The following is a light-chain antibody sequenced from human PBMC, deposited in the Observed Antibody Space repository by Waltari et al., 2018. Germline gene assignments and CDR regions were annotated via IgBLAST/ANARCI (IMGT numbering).Light chain of an antibody. J-gene: IGKJ2*01. CDR3: QQFGSSPPMYT. CDR2: GAS. Sequence: EIVLTQSPGTLSLSPGESATLSCRASQSVSSSYLAWYQQKPGQAPRLLIYGASSRAPGIPDRFSGSGSGTDFTLTISRLEPEDFALFYCQQFGSSPPMYTFGQGTKLEIK. V-gene: IGKV3-20*01. CDR1: QSVSSSY.